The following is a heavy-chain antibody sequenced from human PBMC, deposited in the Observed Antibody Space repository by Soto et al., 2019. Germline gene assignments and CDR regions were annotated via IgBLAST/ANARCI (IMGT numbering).Heavy chain of an antibody. J-gene: IGHJ3*02. CDR3: ARIVSLYYYDSSGYPVNDAFDI. CDR1: GFALSNARMG. Sequence: QVTLKESGPVLVKPTETLTLTCTVSGFALSNARMGVSWIRQPPGKALEWLAHIFSNDEKSYSTSLKSRLTISKDTSKSQVVLTMTNMDPVDTATYYCARIVSLYYYDSSGYPVNDAFDIWGQGTMVTVSA. V-gene: IGHV2-26*01. CDR2: IFSNDEK. D-gene: IGHD3-22*01.